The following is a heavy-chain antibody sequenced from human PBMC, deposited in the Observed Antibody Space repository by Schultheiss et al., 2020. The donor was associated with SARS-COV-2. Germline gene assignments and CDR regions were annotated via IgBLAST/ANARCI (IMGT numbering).Heavy chain of an antibody. CDR2: IYYSGST. D-gene: IGHD2-21*02. CDR1: GGSISSYY. CDR3: ARIVVVTARARGAFDI. V-gene: IGHV4-59*01. Sequence: SQTLSLTCAVSGGSISSYYWSWIRQPAGKGLEWIGYIYYSGSTNYNPSLKSRVTISVDTSKNQFSLKLSSVTAADTAVYYCARIVVVTARARGAFDIWGQGTMVTVSS. J-gene: IGHJ3*02.